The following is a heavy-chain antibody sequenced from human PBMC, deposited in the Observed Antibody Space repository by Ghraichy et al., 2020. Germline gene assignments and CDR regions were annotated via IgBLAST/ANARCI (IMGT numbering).Heavy chain of an antibody. CDR1: GFTFDDYT. Sequence: GGSLRLSCAASGFTFDDYTMHWVRQAPGKDLEWVSLISWDGGSTYYADSVKGRFTISRDNSKNSLYLQMNSLRTEDTALYYCAKGAPRARVFWFDPWGQGTLVTVSS. CDR2: ISWDGGST. J-gene: IGHJ5*02. V-gene: IGHV3-43*01. D-gene: IGHD2-8*01. CDR3: AKGAPRARVFWFDP.